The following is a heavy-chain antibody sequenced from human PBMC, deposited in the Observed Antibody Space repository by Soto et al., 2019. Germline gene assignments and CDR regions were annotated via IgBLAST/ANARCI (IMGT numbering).Heavy chain of an antibody. J-gene: IGHJ4*02. CDR1: GGSFSGYY. CDR2: INHSGST. V-gene: IGHV4-34*01. Sequence: PSETLSLTCAVYGGSFSGYYWSWIRQPPGKGLEWIGEINHSGSTNYNPSLKSRVTISVDTSKNQFSLKLSSVTAADTAVYYCAGSSRFMITFGGVIAPRSPYYFDYWGQGTLVTVSS. D-gene: IGHD3-16*02. CDR3: AGSSRFMITFGGVIAPRSPYYFDY.